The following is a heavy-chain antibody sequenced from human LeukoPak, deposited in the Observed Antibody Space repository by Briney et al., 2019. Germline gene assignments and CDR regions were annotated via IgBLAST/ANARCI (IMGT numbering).Heavy chain of an antibody. V-gene: IGHV3-21*01. J-gene: IGHJ6*02. D-gene: IGHD3-10*01. Sequence: GVLRLSCAASGFTSSNYSMNWVRQAPGKGLEWVSSISSSSSYIYYADSVKGRFTISRDNAKNSLYLQMTSLRAEDTAVYYCARDGGYYGSVSPYYYYGMDVWGQGTTVTVSS. CDR1: GFTSSNYS. CDR2: ISSSSSYI. CDR3: ARDGGYYGSVSPYYYYGMDV.